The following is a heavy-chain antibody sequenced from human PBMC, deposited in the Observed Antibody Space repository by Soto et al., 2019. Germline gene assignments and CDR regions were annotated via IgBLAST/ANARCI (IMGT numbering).Heavy chain of an antibody. Sequence: SCKASGYTFTSYAMHWVRQAPGKGLEWVAVISYDGSNKYYADSVKGRFTISRDNSKNTLYLQMNSLRAEDTAVYYCARDIALQHYYYYGMDVWGQGTTVTVSS. CDR3: ARDIALQHYYYYGMDV. D-gene: IGHD6-13*01. CDR2: ISYDGSNK. CDR1: GYTFTSYA. J-gene: IGHJ6*02. V-gene: IGHV3-30-3*01.